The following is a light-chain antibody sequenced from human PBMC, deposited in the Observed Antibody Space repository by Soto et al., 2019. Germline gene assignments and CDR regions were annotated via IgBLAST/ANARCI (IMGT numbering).Light chain of an antibody. J-gene: IGKJ1*01. Sequence: DIQMTQSPSTLSASVGDRVTITCRASQSISSWLAWYQQKPGKAPKLLIYKASSLESGVPSRFSGSGSGTEFTLTISSLQPDYFATYYCQQYNSLWTFGQWTKVEIK. CDR3: QQYNSLWT. CDR2: KAS. V-gene: IGKV1-5*03. CDR1: QSISSW.